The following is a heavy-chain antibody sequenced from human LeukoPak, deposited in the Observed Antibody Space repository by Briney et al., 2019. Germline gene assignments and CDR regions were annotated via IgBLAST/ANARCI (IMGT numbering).Heavy chain of an antibody. J-gene: IGHJ1*01. Sequence: PSETLSLTCTVSGGSISSYYWSWIRQPPGKGLEWIGYIYYSGSTNYNPSLKSRVTISVDTSKNQFSLKLSTVTAADTAVYYCARGDSSGWYGEYFQHWGQGTLVTVSS. CDR2: IYYSGST. CDR3: ARGDSSGWYGEYFQH. D-gene: IGHD6-19*01. V-gene: IGHV4-59*01. CDR1: GGSISSYY.